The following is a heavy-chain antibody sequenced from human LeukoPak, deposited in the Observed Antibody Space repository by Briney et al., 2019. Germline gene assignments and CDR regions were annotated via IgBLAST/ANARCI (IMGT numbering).Heavy chain of an antibody. J-gene: IGHJ3*02. V-gene: IGHV3-23*01. CDR3: AKSHYYDSSGYYYTLHAFDT. CDR1: GFTFSSYA. D-gene: IGHD3-22*01. Sequence: PTGRSLRLSCAASGFTFSSYAMSWVRQAPGKGLEWVSAISGSGGSTYYADSVKGRFTISRDNSKNTLYLQMNSLRAEDTAVYYCAKSHYYDSSGYYYTLHAFDTWGQGTMVTVSS. CDR2: ISGSGGST.